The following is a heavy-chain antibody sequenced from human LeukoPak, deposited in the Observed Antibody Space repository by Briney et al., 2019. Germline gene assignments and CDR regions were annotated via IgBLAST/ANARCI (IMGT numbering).Heavy chain of an antibody. J-gene: IGHJ4*02. D-gene: IGHD3-22*01. V-gene: IGHV3-21*01. CDR2: ISSSGNYI. CDR1: GFTFTSYS. CDR3: ARGGRGTIIMIVVAALDY. Sequence: PGGSLRLSCAASGFTFTSYSMNWVRQAPGKGLEWVSSISSSGNYIYYADSVKGRFTISRDNARNSLHLQMNSLRAEDTAVYYCARGGRGTIIMIVVAALDYWGQGTLVTVSS.